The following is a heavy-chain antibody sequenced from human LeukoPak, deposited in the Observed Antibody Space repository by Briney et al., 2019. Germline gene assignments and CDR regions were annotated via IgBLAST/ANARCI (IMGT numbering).Heavy chain of an antibody. CDR3: AREPDIVVVVAASLYYGMDV. V-gene: IGHV4-31*03. Sequence: PSQTLSLTCTVSGGSISSGGYYWSWIRQHPGKGLEWIGYIYYSGSTYYNPSLKSRVTISVDTSKNQFSLKLSSVTAADTAVYYCAREPDIVVVVAASLYYGMDVWGQGTTVTVSS. D-gene: IGHD2-15*01. CDR2: IYYSGST. CDR1: GGSISSGGYY. J-gene: IGHJ6*02.